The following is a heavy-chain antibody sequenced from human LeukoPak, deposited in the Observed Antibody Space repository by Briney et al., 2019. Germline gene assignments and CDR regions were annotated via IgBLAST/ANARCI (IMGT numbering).Heavy chain of an antibody. D-gene: IGHD3-22*01. Sequence: GGSLRLSCAASGFTFSSYGMHWVRQAPGKGLEWVAVISYDGGNKYYADSVKGRFTISRDNSKNTLYLQMNSLRAEDTAVYYCAKDLRDSSGYYPDYFDYWGQGTLVTVSS. V-gene: IGHV3-30*18. CDR2: ISYDGGNK. CDR1: GFTFSSYG. J-gene: IGHJ4*02. CDR3: AKDLRDSSGYYPDYFDY.